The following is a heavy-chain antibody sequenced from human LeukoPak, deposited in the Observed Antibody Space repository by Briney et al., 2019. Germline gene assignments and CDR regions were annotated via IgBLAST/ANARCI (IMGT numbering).Heavy chain of an antibody. Sequence: GSLRLSCVASGFTFSSFSMNWVRQAPAKGLEWVSTISGSGASTYYADSLMGRIVVSRDNSKNTLYLQMNSLRADDTAVYYCARDQLPHYYDTEGAFDIWGQGTMVTVSS. D-gene: IGHD3-22*01. V-gene: IGHV3-23*01. CDR2: ISGSGAST. CDR1: GFTFSSFS. CDR3: ARDQLPHYYDTEGAFDI. J-gene: IGHJ3*02.